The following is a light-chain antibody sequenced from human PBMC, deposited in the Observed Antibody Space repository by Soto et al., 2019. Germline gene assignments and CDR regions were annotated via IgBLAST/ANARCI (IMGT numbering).Light chain of an antibody. J-gene: IGKJ4*01. CDR2: DAS. V-gene: IGKV1-33*01. CDR3: QQYNSTLS. CDR1: HDVSRN. Sequence: DIQMTQSPSSLSASEGDRVTITCQSSHDVSRNLNWFQQKPGEAPQLLIYDASNLERGVPSRFSGSGSGTDFTLTISSLQPEDVATYYCQQYNSTLSFGGGTEVEIK.